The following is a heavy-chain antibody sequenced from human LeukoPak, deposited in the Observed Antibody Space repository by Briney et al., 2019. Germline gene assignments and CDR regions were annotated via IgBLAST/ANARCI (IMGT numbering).Heavy chain of an antibody. Sequence: SETLSLTCTVSGGSISSYYWSWIRQPPGKGLEWIGYIYYSGSTNYNPSLKSRVTISVDTSKNQFSLKLSSVTAADTAVYYCARVEVGATDDYWGQGTLVTVSS. CDR1: GGSISSYY. CDR3: ARVEVGATDDY. CDR2: IYYSGST. V-gene: IGHV4-59*08. D-gene: IGHD1-26*01. J-gene: IGHJ4*02.